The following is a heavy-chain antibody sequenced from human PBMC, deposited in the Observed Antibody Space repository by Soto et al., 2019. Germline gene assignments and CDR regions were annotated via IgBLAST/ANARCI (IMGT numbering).Heavy chain of an antibody. J-gene: IGHJ6*02. V-gene: IGHV3-9*01. Sequence: EVQLVESGGGLVQPGRSLRLSCAASGFTFDDYAMHWVRQAPGKGLEWVSGISWNSGSIGYADSVKGRFTISRDNAKNSLYLQMNSLRAEDTALYYCAGVEGKNYYYYGMDVWGQGTTVTVSS. CDR2: ISWNSGSI. D-gene: IGHD1-1*01. CDR1: GFTFDDYA. CDR3: AGVEGKNYYYYGMDV.